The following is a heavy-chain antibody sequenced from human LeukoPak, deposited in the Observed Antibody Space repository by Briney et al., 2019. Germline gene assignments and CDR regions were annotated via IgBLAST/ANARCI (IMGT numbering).Heavy chain of an antibody. CDR1: GFTFSGYY. V-gene: IGHV3-11*01. J-gene: IGHJ4*02. Sequence: GGSLRLSCAASGFTFSGYYMSWIRQAPGKGLEWVSYISSSGSTMYYPDSVKGRFTISRDNAKNSLFLQMNSLRAEDTAVYFCARTRKDYYGNSGLFDSWGQGTLVTVSS. CDR2: ISSSGSTM. D-gene: IGHD3-22*01. CDR3: ARTRKDYYGNSGLFDS.